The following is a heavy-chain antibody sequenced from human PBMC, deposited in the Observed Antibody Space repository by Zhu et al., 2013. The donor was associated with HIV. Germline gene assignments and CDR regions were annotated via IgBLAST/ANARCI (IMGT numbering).Heavy chain of an antibody. CDR1: GSTFSSYA. J-gene: IGHJ4*01. D-gene: IGHD2-21*01. CDR2: VVPVLGTD. Sequence: QVQLVQSGAEVKKPGASVKVSCKSSGSTFSSYAFSWVRQAPGQGLEWMGDVVPVLGTDNYSPRFRGRVTITADETTRTAYMDLSGLTSDDTAVYYCVRDRNWDVSIASRFDPWGQGTLVIV. CDR3: VRDRNWDVSIASRFDP. V-gene: IGHV1-69*13.